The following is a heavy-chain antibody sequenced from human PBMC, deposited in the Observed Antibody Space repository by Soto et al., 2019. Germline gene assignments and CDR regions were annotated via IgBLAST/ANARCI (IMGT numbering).Heavy chain of an antibody. J-gene: IGHJ4*02. D-gene: IGHD3-3*01. CDR1: GGSFSGYY. CDR2: INHSGSA. V-gene: IGHV4-34*01. CDR3: ARGDFSFDY. Sequence: QVLLQQWGAGLLKPSETLSLICAVYGGSFSGYYWSWIRQPPGKGLEWMGEINHSGSANYNPSLKSRVTMSVDTSKNQFSLKLSSVTAADTALYYCARGDFSFDYWGQGTLVTVSS.